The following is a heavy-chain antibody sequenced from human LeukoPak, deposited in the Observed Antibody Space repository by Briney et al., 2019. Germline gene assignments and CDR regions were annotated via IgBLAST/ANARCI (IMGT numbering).Heavy chain of an antibody. CDR2: IYPGDSDT. CDR3: ARTPRVVNDAFDI. CDR1: GYSFTSYW. J-gene: IGHJ3*02. V-gene: IGHV5-51*01. Sequence: KTGESLKISCKGSGYSFTSYWIGWVRQMPGKGLEWMGIIYPGDSDTRYSPSFQGQVTISADKSISTAYLQWSSLKASDTAMYYCARTPRVVNDAFDIWGQGTMVTVPS. D-gene: IGHD2-15*01.